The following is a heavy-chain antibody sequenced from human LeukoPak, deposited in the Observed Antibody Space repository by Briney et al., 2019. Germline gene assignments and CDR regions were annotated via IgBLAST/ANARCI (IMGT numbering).Heavy chain of an antibody. CDR3: ARGGFRPYIAERRGWFDP. V-gene: IGHV4-39*07. J-gene: IGHJ5*02. D-gene: IGHD2-15*01. CDR1: GGSISSSSYY. Sequence: SETLSLTCTVSGGSISSSSYYWGWIRQPPGKGLEWIGSIYYSGSTYYNPSLKSRVTISVDTSKNQFSLKLSSVTAADTAVYYCARGGFRPYIAERRGWFDPWGQGTLVTVSS. CDR2: IYYSGST.